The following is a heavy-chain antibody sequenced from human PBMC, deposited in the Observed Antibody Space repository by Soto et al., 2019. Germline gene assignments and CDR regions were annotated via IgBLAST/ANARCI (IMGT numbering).Heavy chain of an antibody. Sequence: SETLSLTCAISGYSISSSNWWGWIRQPPGKGLEWIGYIYYSGTTNYNPSLKSRVTISVDTSKNQFSLKLSSVTAADTAVYYCARGLITGSQYSGGWYYFDSWGQGTQVTVSS. J-gene: IGHJ4*02. V-gene: IGHV4-28*03. CDR3: ARGLITGSQYSGGWYYFDS. CDR1: GYSISSSNW. D-gene: IGHD1-26*01. CDR2: IYYSGTT.